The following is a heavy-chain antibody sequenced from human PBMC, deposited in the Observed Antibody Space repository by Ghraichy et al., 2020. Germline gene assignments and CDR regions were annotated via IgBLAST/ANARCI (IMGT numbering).Heavy chain of an antibody. CDR2: IYYSGST. V-gene: IGHV4-59*01. D-gene: IGHD1-26*01. CDR1: GGSISSYY. J-gene: IGHJ3*02. Sequence: ETLSLTCTVSGGSISSYYWSWIRQPPGKGLEWIGYIYYSGSTNYNPSLKSRVTISVDTSKNQFSLKLSSVTAADTAVYYCARAVPELLGAFDIWGQGTMVTVSS. CDR3: ARAVPELLGAFDI.